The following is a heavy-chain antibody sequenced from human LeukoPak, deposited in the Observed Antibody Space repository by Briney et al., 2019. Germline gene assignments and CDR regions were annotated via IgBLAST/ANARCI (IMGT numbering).Heavy chain of an antibody. Sequence: SETLSLTCTVSGGSISGYYWSWIRQPPGKGLEWIGYIFYSGSTNYNPSLKSRVTISVDTSKNQFSLKLSSVTAADTAVYYCALLAARYYYYYMDVWGKGTTVTVSS. CDR2: IFYSGST. D-gene: IGHD6-6*01. V-gene: IGHV4-59*12. J-gene: IGHJ6*03. CDR3: ALLAARYYYYYMDV. CDR1: GGSISGYY.